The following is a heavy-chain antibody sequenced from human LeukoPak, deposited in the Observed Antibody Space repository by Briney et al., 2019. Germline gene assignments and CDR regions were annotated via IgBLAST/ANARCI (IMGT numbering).Heavy chain of an antibody. V-gene: IGHV3-11*01. J-gene: IGHJ4*02. CDR3: ARDGDSGSYYIDY. CDR2: ISSSGGAI. CDR1: GFTFSDYY. D-gene: IGHD3-10*01. Sequence: GGSLRLSCAASGFTFSDYYMSWIRQAPGKGLEWVSYISSSGGAIYFADSVKGRFTIARNNAKKSLHLQMNSLRAEDTAVYYCARDGDSGSYYIDYWGQGTLVTVSS.